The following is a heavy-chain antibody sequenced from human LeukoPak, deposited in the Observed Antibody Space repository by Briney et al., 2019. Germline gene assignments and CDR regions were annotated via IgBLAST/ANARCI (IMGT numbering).Heavy chain of an antibody. CDR3: ARDESYYGSGRRGFDY. J-gene: IGHJ4*02. CDR2: INAGNGDT. CDR1: GYTFTSYA. V-gene: IGHV1-3*01. Sequence: ASVKVSCKASGYTFTSYAIHWVRQAPGQRLEWMGWINAGNGDTKSSQRFQGRVTITRDTSASTAYMELSSLRSEDTAVYYCARDESYYGSGRRGFDYWGQGTLVTVSS. D-gene: IGHD3-10*01.